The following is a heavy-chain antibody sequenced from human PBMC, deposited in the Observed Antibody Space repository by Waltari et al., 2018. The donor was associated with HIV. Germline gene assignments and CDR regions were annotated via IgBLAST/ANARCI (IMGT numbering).Heavy chain of an antibody. CDR2: IYYSGNT. CDR1: VGSISSSGNY. J-gene: IGHJ6*02. Sequence: QLQLQESGPGLVKPSETLSLTCTVSVGSISSSGNYWSWIRQPPGKGLEWIWNIYYSGNTYYNPSLKSRLSISVDTSKNQFSLKMTSVTAADTAVYYCARSDKGYNFYFGMDVWGQGTSVTVSS. V-gene: IGHV4-39*01. CDR3: ARSDKGYNFYFGMDV. D-gene: IGHD2-15*01.